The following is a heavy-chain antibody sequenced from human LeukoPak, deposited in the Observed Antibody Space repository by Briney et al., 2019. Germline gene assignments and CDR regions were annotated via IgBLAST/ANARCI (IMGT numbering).Heavy chain of an antibody. Sequence: SQTLSLTCTVSGGSISSGGYYWSWIRQPPGKGLEWIGYIYHSGSTYYNPSLKSRVTISVDTSKNQFSLKLSSVTAADTAVYYCAIQGRGDAFDIWGQGTMVTVSS. V-gene: IGHV4-30-2*01. J-gene: IGHJ3*02. CDR1: GGSISSGGYY. CDR3: AIQGRGDAFDI. CDR2: IYHSGST. D-gene: IGHD3-10*01.